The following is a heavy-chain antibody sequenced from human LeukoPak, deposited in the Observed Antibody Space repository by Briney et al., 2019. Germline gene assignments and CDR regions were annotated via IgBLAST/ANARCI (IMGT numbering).Heavy chain of an antibody. J-gene: IGHJ4*02. V-gene: IGHV4-59*01. CDR3: ARGHSSGYYYDHYFDY. Sequence: KTSETLALTCTVSGGSISSYYWSWIRQPPGKGLEWIGYIYYSGSTNYNPSLKSRVTISVDTSKNQFSLKLSSVTAADTAVYYCARGHSSGYYYDHYFDYWGQGTLVTVSS. D-gene: IGHD3-22*01. CDR1: GGSISSYY. CDR2: IYYSGST.